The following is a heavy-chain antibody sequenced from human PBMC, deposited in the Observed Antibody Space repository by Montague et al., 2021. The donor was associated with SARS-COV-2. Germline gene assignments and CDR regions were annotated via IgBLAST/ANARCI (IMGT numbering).Heavy chain of an antibody. CDR1: GDSITSDVSY. Sequence: SHSLSLTCTVSGDSITSDVSYWSWIRQPAGKGLEWIGRIYTTGSTNYNPSLKSRLTISLDTSKNQFSLKLSSVTAADTAVYYCARDDFRWDFDCWGQGTLVTVSS. CDR2: IYTTGST. D-gene: IGHD2/OR15-2a*01. CDR3: ARDDFRWDFDC. V-gene: IGHV4-61*02. J-gene: IGHJ4*02.